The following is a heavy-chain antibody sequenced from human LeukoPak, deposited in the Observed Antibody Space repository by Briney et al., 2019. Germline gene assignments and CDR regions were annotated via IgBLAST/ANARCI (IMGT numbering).Heavy chain of an antibody. Sequence: PSETLSLTCTVSGGSISSGDYYWSWIRQPPEKGLEWIGYIYYSGSTYYNPSLKSRVTISVDTSKNQFSLKLSSVTAADTAVYYCARESPHYDSSGYYTGRDDYWGQGTLVTVSS. CDR1: GGSISSGDYY. CDR3: ARESPHYDSSGYYTGRDDY. CDR2: IYYSGST. D-gene: IGHD3-22*01. J-gene: IGHJ4*02. V-gene: IGHV4-30-4*01.